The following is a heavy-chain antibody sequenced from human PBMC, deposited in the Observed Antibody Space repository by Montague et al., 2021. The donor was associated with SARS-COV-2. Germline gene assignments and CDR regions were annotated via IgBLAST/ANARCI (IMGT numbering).Heavy chain of an antibody. J-gene: IGHJ6*02. CDR2: ISYSGST. Sequence: SETRSLTCTVSGGSISSYYWSWIRQPPGRGLQWIGYISYSGSTNYNPSLKSRVTISVDTSKNHFPLRLSSVTAADTAVYYCVNFRRTQLLFGTLYCGMDVWGQGTTVTVSS. CDR1: GGSISSYY. V-gene: IGHV4-59*01. D-gene: IGHD2-2*01. CDR3: VNFRRTQLLFGTLYCGMDV.